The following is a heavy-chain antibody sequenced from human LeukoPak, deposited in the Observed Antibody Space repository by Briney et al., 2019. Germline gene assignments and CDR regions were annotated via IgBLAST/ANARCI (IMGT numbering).Heavy chain of an antibody. CDR3: ARLGVGAKDY. Sequence: SETLSLTCTVSGGSISSSSYYWGWIRQPPGKGLEWIGSIYYSGSTYYNPSLKSRVTIYVDTSKNQFSLKLSSVTAADTAVYYCARLGVGAKDYWGQGTMVTVSS. V-gene: IGHV4-39*01. CDR1: GGSISSSSYY. D-gene: IGHD1-26*01. J-gene: IGHJ4*02. CDR2: IYYSGST.